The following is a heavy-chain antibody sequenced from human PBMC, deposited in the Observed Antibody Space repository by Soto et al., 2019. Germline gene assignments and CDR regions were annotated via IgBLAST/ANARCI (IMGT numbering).Heavy chain of an antibody. J-gene: IGHJ6*02. CDR3: ARGHYYDSSGYYSNYYYYGMDV. D-gene: IGHD3-22*01. CDR1: GGTFSSYA. V-gene: IGHV1-69*13. CDR2: IIPIFGTA. Sequence: GASVKVSCKASGGTFSSYAISWVRQAPGQGLEWMGGIIPIFGTANYAQKFQGRVTITADESTSTAYMELSSLRSEDTAVYYRARGHYYDSSGYYSNYYYYGMDVWGQGTTVTVSS.